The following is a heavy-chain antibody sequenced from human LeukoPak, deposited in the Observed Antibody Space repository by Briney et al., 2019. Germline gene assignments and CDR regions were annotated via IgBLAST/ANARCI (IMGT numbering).Heavy chain of an antibody. CDR3: ASVVPAAMEVAY. Sequence: PSETLSLTCTVFGGYISSYYWGWIRQPAGKGLEWIGRSYTSGSTKYNPSLKSRVTMSIDTAKNQFSLKLSSVTAAHTAVYYCASVVPAAMEVAYWGQGTLVTVSS. J-gene: IGHJ4*02. CDR1: GGYISSYY. CDR2: SYTSGST. V-gene: IGHV4-4*07. D-gene: IGHD2-2*01.